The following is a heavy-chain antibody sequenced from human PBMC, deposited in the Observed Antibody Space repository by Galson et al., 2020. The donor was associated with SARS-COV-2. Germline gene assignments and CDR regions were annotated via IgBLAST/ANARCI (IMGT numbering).Heavy chain of an antibody. CDR3: ARGGTTTIKYDY. CDR1: GFTFSTYS. J-gene: IGHJ4*02. V-gene: IGHV3-21*06. CDR2: MDSTSTYI. Sequence: GSLRLSCAASGFTFSTYSMNWVRQAPGKGLEWVSSMDSTSTYIYYADSVKGRFTISRDNAKNSLYLQMNSLRVEDTAVYYCARGGTTTIKYDYWGQGSLVTVSS. D-gene: IGHD1-1*01.